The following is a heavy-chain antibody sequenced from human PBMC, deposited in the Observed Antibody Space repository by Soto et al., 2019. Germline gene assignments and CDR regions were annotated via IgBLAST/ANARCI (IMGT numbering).Heavy chain of an antibody. CDR2: IYYSGST. CDR3: AGYCGEYYDILTGPRVCDYFDY. D-gene: IGHD3-9*01. Sequence: QVQLQESGPGLVKPSQTLSLTCTVSGGSISSGGYYWSWIRQHPGKGLEWIGYIYYSGSTYYNPSLKSRVTISVDTSKNQFSLKLSSVTAADTAVYYCAGYCGEYYDILTGPRVCDYFDYWGQGTLVTVSS. V-gene: IGHV4-31*03. J-gene: IGHJ4*02. CDR1: GGSISSGGYY.